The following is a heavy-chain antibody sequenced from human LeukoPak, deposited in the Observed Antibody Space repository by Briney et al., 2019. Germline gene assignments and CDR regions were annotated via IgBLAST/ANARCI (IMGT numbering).Heavy chain of an antibody. Sequence: GESLKISCKGSGYSFTSYWIGWVRQMPGKGLEWMGIIYPGDSDTRYSPSFQGQVTFSADKSVSTAYLQWSSLKASDTAMYYCARRGAYCGGDYYKPPVYDAFDIWGQGTMVTVSS. CDR1: GYSFTSYW. V-gene: IGHV5-51*01. CDR3: ARRGAYCGGDYYKPPVYDAFDI. J-gene: IGHJ3*02. CDR2: IYPGDSDT. D-gene: IGHD2-21*01.